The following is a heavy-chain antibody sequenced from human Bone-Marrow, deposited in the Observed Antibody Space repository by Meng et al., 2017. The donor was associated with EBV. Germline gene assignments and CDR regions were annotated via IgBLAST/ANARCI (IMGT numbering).Heavy chain of an antibody. D-gene: IGHD6-6*01. CDR1: GFTFSSYS. Sequence: EVQLVESGGGLGKPGGSPRLSCAASGFTFSSYSMNWVRQAPGKGLEWVSSISSSSSYINYADSVKGRFTISRDNAKNSLYLQMNSLRAEDTAVYYCARGGSSFYDYWGQGTLVTVSS. CDR3: ARGGSSFYDY. CDR2: ISSSSSYI. V-gene: IGHV3-21*01. J-gene: IGHJ4*02.